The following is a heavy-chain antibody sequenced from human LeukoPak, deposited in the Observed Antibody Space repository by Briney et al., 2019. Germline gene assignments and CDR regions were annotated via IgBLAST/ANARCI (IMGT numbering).Heavy chain of an antibody. D-gene: IGHD3-22*01. CDR1: GVTFSSYW. Sequence: GGSLRLSCAASGVTFSSYWMHLVRQAPGKGLVWVSRINSDGSSTSYADSVKGRFTISRDNAKNTLYLQMNSLRAEDTAVYYCAREVVYYDSSGYYYYYYGMDVWGQGTTVTVSS. CDR3: AREVVYYDSSGYYYYYYGMDV. CDR2: INSDGSST. V-gene: IGHV3-74*01. J-gene: IGHJ6*02.